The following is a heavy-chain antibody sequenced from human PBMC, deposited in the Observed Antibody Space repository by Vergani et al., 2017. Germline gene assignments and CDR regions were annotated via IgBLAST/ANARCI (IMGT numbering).Heavy chain of an antibody. CDR3: ARGLDSSGWYYYYYGMDV. Sequence: QVQLQESGPGLVKPSETLSLTCTVSGGSISSHYWSRIRQPPGKGLEWIGYIYYSGSTNYNPSLKSRVTISVDTSKNQFSLKLSSVTAADTAVYYCARGLDSSGWYYYYYGMDVWGQGP. D-gene: IGHD6-19*01. CDR2: IYYSGST. V-gene: IGHV4-59*11. J-gene: IGHJ6*02. CDR1: GGSISSHY.